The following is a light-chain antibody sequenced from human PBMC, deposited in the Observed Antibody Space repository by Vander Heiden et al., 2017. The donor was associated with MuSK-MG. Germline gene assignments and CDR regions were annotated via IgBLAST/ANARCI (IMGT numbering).Light chain of an antibody. CDR2: SNN. V-gene: IGLV1-44*01. J-gene: IGLJ2*01. CDR1: SSNIGSNT. Sequence: GQRVTIACSGSSSNIGSNTVNWYQQLPGTAPKLLIYSNNQRPSGVPDRFSCSKSGTSASLAISGLQSEDEADYYCAAWDDSLNGRGVFGGGTKLTVL. CDR3: AAWDDSLNGRGV.